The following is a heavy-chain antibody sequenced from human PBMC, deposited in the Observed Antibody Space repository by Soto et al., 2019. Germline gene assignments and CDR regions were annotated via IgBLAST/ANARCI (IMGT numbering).Heavy chain of an antibody. Sequence: GGSLRLSCAASGFTFSSYSMNWVRQAPGKGLEWVSYISSSSSTIYYEDSVTGRFTISRDNAKNSLYLQMNSLRDEDTSVYYCARYQGAYGDPSKPLDYWGQGTLVTVSS. D-gene: IGHD4-17*01. J-gene: IGHJ4*02. V-gene: IGHV3-48*02. CDR1: GFTFSSYS. CDR3: ARYQGAYGDPSKPLDY. CDR2: ISSSSSTI.